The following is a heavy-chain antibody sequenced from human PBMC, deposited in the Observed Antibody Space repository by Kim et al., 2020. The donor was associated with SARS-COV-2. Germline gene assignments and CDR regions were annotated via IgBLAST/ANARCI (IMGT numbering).Heavy chain of an antibody. J-gene: IGHJ4*02. CDR2: INHSGST. D-gene: IGHD6-13*01. V-gene: IGHV4-34*01. CDR1: GGSFSGYY. Sequence: SETLSLTCAVYGGSFSGYYWSWIRQPPGKGLEWIGEINHSGSTNYNPSLKSRVTISVDTSKNQFSLKLSSVTAADTAVYYCARGRSYSSSSMGGYWGQGTLVTVSS. CDR3: ARGRSYSSSSMGGY.